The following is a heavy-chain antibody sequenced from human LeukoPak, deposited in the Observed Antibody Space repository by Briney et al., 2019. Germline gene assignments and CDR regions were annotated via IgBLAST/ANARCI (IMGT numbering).Heavy chain of an antibody. Sequence: PSETLSLTCTVSGGSISSSSYFWGWIRQHPGKGLEWIGYIYYSGSTYYNPSLKSRVTISVDTSKNQFSLKLSSVTAADTAVYYCASRDGYNYHGYWGQGTLVTVSS. CDR2: IYYSGST. J-gene: IGHJ4*02. V-gene: IGHV4-31*03. D-gene: IGHD5-24*01. CDR3: ASRDGYNYHGY. CDR1: GGSISSSSYF.